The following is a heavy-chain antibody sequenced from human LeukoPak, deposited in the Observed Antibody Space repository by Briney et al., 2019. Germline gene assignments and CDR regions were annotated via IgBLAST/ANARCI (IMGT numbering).Heavy chain of an antibody. Sequence: SETLSLTCTVSGGPISRGSYHWSWIPQQPAKGLERIGYIYYSGSPYYNPSLKSRVTISVDTSKNQFSLKLSSVTAADTAGHYCARDKSTSCPAESCYYGMDVWGKGTTVTVSS. D-gene: IGHD2-2*01. J-gene: IGHJ6*04. CDR1: GGPISRGSYH. V-gene: IGHV4-31*03. CDR2: IYYSGSP. CDR3: ARDKSTSCPAESCYYGMDV.